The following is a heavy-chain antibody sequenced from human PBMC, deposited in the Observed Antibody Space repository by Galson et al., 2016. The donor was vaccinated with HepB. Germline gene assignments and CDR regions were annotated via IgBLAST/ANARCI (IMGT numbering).Heavy chain of an antibody. D-gene: IGHD4-17*01. Sequence: SLRLSCAASGFTFSTYAMSWVRQAPGKGLEWVSLISGGSKTYADSVRGRFIISRDNSNNKLFLQMNSLTTGDTAIYFCAKDRLSGHGDYSWGIFDIWGRGTEVTVSS. J-gene: IGHJ3*02. CDR3: AKDRLSGHGDYSWGIFDI. CDR2: ISGGSK. V-gene: IGHV3-23*01. CDR1: GFTFSTYA.